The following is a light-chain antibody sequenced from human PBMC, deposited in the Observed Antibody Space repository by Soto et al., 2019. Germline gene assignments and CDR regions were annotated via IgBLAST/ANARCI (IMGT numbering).Light chain of an antibody. CDR2: GIS. V-gene: IGKV3-15*01. J-gene: IGKJ5*01. Sequence: EIVMTQSPATLSVSPGDTATLFCRASQSVSSNLAWFQQKPGQAPRLLIYGISTRANGIPTRFRGSGSGTEFTLTISSLQSEDFAVYFCQQYNDWPPITFGQGTRLEIK. CDR1: QSVSSN. CDR3: QQYNDWPPIT.